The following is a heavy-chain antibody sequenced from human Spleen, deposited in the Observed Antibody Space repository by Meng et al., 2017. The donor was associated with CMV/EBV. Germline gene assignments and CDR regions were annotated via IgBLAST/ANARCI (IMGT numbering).Heavy chain of an antibody. Sequence: GGSLRLSCAASGFSFSDYPMTWIRQAPGKGLQWVSTFSSRGGTSYYADSVKGRFTISRDNSKNRLYLQMNSLRAEDTAIYYCAKDQTVGGTFESWGQGTLVTVSS. J-gene: IGHJ4*02. CDR1: GFSFSDYP. CDR3: AKDQTVGGTFES. V-gene: IGHV3-23*01. D-gene: IGHD6-19*01. CDR2: FSSRGGTS.